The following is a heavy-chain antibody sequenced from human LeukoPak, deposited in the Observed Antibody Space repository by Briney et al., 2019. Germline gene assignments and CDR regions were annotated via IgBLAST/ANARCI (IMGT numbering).Heavy chain of an antibody. CDR3: ARGPGYSSGWYVLSVDY. CDR2: VASDGSYK. V-gene: IGHV3-30*04. D-gene: IGHD6-19*01. J-gene: IGHJ4*02. Sequence: PGGSLRLSCAASGFTFSSYSLHWVRQAPGKGLEWVAHVASDGSYKYYADSVKGRFTTSRDNSKNMLYLQMNSLSAEDTAVYYCARGPGYSSGWYVLSVDYWGQGTLVTVSS. CDR1: GFTFSSYS.